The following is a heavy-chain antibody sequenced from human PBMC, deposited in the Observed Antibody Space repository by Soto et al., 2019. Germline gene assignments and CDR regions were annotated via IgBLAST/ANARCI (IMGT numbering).Heavy chain of an antibody. V-gene: IGHV3-23*01. CDR3: AKDIVVVPAAKDWFDP. J-gene: IGHJ5*02. CDR2: ISGSGGST. Sequence: HPGGSLRLSCAASGFTFSSYAMSWVRQAPGKGLEWVSAISGSGGSTYYADSVKGRITISRDNSKNTLYLKMNSLRAEDTVVYYCAKDIVVVPAAKDWFDPWGQGTLVTVSS. D-gene: IGHD2-2*01. CDR1: GFTFSSYA.